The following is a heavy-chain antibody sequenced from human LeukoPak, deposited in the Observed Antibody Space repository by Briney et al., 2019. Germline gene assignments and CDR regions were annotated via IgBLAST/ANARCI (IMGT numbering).Heavy chain of an antibody. D-gene: IGHD7-27*01. CDR2: INDSEIT. J-gene: IGHJ3*01. CDR1: GGSFSTYY. Sequence: PSETLSLTCAVYGGSFSTYYWSWIRQPPGKGLEWIGEINDSEITNYNPSLKSRVTISVATSKNQFSLKLTSVTAADTAVYYCARVVNWGSPDAFDVWGQGTMITVSS. V-gene: IGHV4-34*01. CDR3: ARVVNWGSPDAFDV.